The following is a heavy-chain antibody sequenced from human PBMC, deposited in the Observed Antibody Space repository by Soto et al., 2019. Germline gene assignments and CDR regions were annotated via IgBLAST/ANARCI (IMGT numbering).Heavy chain of an antibody. CDR2: IDTDGGGT. J-gene: IGHJ4*02. V-gene: IGHV3-74*01. Sequence: GGSLRLSCAASGFTFRSHRTHWVRQAPGKGLEWVSRIDTDGGGTSYADSVKGRFTISTDNAENTVYLQMNGLRVEDTAVYYCATVFDVWGQGTLVTVSS. CDR3: ATVFDV. CDR1: GFTFRSHR. D-gene: IGHD4-17*01.